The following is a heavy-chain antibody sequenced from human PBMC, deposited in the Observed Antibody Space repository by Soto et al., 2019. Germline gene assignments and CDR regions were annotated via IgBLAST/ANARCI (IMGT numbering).Heavy chain of an antibody. CDR1: GGSISSGGYS. J-gene: IGHJ1*01. CDR2: IYHSGST. CDR3: ARGQVVAAQP. V-gene: IGHV4-30-2*01. Sequence: QLQLQESGSGLVKPSQTLSLTCAVSGGSISSGGYSWSWIRQPPGKGLEWIGYIYHSGSTYYNPCLKSRVTLSVDRAKSQVSLKRSSVTAADTAVYYCARGQVVAAQPWGQGTLVTVSS. D-gene: IGHD2-15*01.